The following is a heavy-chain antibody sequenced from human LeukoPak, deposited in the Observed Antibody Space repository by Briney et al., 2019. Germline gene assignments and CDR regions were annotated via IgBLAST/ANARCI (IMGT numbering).Heavy chain of an antibody. V-gene: IGHV4-34*01. D-gene: IGHD3-10*01. CDR3: ARLGPGPYGSGSYRDY. CDR2: INHSGST. Sequence: PSETLSLTCAVYGGSISGDYWSWIRQPPGKGLEWIGEINHSGSTNYNPSLKSRVTISVDTSKNQFSLKLSSVTAADTAVYYCARLGPGPYGSGSYRDYWGQGTLVTVSS. CDR1: GGSISGDY. J-gene: IGHJ4*02.